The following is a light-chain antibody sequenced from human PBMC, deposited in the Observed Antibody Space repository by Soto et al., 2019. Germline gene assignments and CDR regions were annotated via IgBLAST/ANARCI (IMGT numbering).Light chain of an antibody. V-gene: IGKV1-12*01. CDR1: QLISSW. Sequence: DIQMTQSPSSVSASVGDRVTITCRASQLISSWLAWYQQKPGKAPKLLIYAASSLQIGVPSRFSGSGSGTDFTLTISSLQPEDSATYYCQQANTFPLTFGGGTKVEIK. CDR3: QQANTFPLT. J-gene: IGKJ4*01. CDR2: AAS.